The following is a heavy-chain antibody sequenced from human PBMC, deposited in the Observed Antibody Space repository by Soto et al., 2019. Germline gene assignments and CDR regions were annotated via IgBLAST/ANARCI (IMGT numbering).Heavy chain of an antibody. CDR2: IIPIFGTA. CDR3: ARVRVNDSHAKGDYYYFYYGMDV. J-gene: IGHJ6*02. V-gene: IGHV1-69*13. CDR1: GGTFSIYA. Sequence: SRKVSCNDSGGTFSIYAISWVRQAPGQGLEWMGGIIPIFGTANYAQKFQGRVTITADESTSTAYMELSSLRSEDMAVYYCARVRVNDSHAKGDYYYFYYGMDVWRELNTVTV. D-gene: IGHD1-1*01.